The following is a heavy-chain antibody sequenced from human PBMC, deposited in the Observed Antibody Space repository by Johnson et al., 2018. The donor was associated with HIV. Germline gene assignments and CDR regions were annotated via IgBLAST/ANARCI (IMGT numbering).Heavy chain of an antibody. Sequence: QLVESGGGLVQPGRSLRLSCGASGFTFDDYAMHWVRPAPGKGMEWVSGISWNSGSIGNADSVKGRLTISRYNAKNSLYLQMNSLRAEDTALYYCAKGFDSGSYWEGDAFDIWGQGTMVTVSS. J-gene: IGHJ3*02. CDR1: GFTFDDYA. D-gene: IGHD1-26*01. CDR3: AKGFDSGSYWEGDAFDI. CDR2: ISWNSGSI. V-gene: IGHV3-9*01.